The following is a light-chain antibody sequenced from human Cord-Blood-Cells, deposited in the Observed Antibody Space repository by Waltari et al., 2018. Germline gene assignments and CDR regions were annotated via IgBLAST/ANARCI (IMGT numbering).Light chain of an antibody. Sequence: EIVMTQSPATLSVSPGERATLSCRASQSVSSNLACYQQKPGQAPRLLIYGASTSATGIPTRFSGSGSGTDFTLTISSLQSEDFAVYYCQQYNNWLTFGGGTKVEIK. CDR1: QSVSSN. J-gene: IGKJ4*01. CDR3: QQYNNWLT. V-gene: IGKV3-15*01. CDR2: GAS.